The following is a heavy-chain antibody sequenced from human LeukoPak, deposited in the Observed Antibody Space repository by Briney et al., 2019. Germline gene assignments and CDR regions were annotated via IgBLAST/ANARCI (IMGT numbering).Heavy chain of an antibody. J-gene: IGHJ4*02. CDR1: GFTFSSYW. Sequence: GGSLRLSCSASGFTFSSYWMSWVRLAPGKGLEWVANIKQDGSEKYYVDSVKGRFTISRDNAKNSLYLQMNSLRAEDTAVYYCARDGGYSGYGIYHIDYWGQGTLVTVSS. CDR2: IKQDGSEK. V-gene: IGHV3-7*01. D-gene: IGHD5-12*01. CDR3: ARDGGYSGYGIYHIDY.